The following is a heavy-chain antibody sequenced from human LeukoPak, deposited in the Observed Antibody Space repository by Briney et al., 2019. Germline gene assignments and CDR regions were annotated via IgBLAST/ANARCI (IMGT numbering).Heavy chain of an antibody. CDR3: ARGGTWSFDS. D-gene: IGHD6-13*01. CDR2: ITTYNGDT. V-gene: IGHV1-18*01. J-gene: IGHJ4*02. Sequence: GASVKVSCKAFDYTFSSDGISWVRQAPGHGLEWMGRITTYNGDTKYAQNVQGRVTMTTDTSTSTVYMELRSLRFDDTAVYYCARGGTWSFDSWGQGTLVTVSS. CDR1: DYTFSSDG.